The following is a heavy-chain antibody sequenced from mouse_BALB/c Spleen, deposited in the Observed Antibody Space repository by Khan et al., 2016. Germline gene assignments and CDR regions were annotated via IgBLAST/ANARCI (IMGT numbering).Heavy chain of an antibody. CDR2: IDPFNGGT. Sequence: VQLQQSGPELMKPGASVKISCKASGYSFTSYYMHWVKQSHGKSLEWIGYIDPFNGGTSYNQKFNGKATLTVDKSSSTAYMHLSSLTSEDSAVYYCASSTQSFYAMDYWGQGTSVTVSS. J-gene: IGHJ4*01. V-gene: IGHV1S135*01. CDR3: ASSTQSFYAMDY. D-gene: IGHD1-1*01. CDR1: GYSFTSYY.